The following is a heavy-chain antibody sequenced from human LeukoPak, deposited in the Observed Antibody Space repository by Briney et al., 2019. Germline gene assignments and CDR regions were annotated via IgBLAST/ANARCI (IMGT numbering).Heavy chain of an antibody. J-gene: IGHJ4*02. CDR2: IGGSDGTT. CDR1: GFTFSSYA. Sequence: GGSLRLSCAASGFTFSSYAMTWVRQAPGKGLEWVSSIGGSDGTTSYADSVKGRFTISRDNSKNTLPLQMNSLRADDTAVYYCAMYLVRGRFDYWGQGTLVTVSS. V-gene: IGHV3-23*01. D-gene: IGHD3-10*01. CDR3: AMYLVRGRFDY.